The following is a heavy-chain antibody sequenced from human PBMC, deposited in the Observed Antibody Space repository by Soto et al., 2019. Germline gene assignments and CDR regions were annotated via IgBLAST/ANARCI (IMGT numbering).Heavy chain of an antibody. CDR2: ISSSSSYI. V-gene: IGHV3-21*01. D-gene: IGHD6-13*01. CDR1: GFTFSSYS. CDR3: ARDRTGSSSHTRDAFDI. J-gene: IGHJ3*02. Sequence: GGSLRLSCAASGFTFSSYSMNWVRQAPGKGLEWVSSISSSSSYIYYADSVKGRFTISRDNAKNSLYLQMNSLRAEDTVVYYCARDRTGSSSHTRDAFDIWGQGTMVTVSS.